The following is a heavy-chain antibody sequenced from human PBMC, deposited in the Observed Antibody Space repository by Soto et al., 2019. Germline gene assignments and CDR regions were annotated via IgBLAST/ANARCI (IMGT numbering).Heavy chain of an antibody. D-gene: IGHD3-10*01. CDR1: GYTFTSYD. J-gene: IGHJ6*03. CDR3: ARGRSWFGEFAALYYYYYMDV. CDR2: MNPNSGNT. V-gene: IGHV1-8*01. Sequence: QVQLVQSGAEVKKPGASVKVSCKASGYTFTSYDINWVRQATGQGLEWMGWMNPNSGNTGYAQKFQGRVTMTRNTSMSTAYMELSSLRSEDTAVYYCARGRSWFGEFAALYYYYYMDVWGRGTTVTVSS.